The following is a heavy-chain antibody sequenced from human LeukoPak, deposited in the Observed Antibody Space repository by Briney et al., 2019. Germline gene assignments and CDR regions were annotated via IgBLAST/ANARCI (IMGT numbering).Heavy chain of an antibody. CDR1: GFTFSSYA. Sequence: GGSLRLSCAASGFTFSSYAMSWVRQAPGKGLEWVSAVSGSGGSTYYADSVKGRFTISRDNSKNTLYLQMNSLRAEDTAVYYCTKEARGYSSGWQSGVDYWGQGTLVTVSS. CDR2: VSGSGGST. V-gene: IGHV3-23*01. D-gene: IGHD6-19*01. J-gene: IGHJ4*02. CDR3: TKEARGYSSGWQSGVDY.